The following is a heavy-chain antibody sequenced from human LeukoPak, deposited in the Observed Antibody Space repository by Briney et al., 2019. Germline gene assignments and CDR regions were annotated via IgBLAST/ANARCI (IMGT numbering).Heavy chain of an antibody. CDR3: AKQLRFLEWLFYYYYMDV. Sequence: PGGSLRLSCAASGFTFSSYAMSWVRQAPGKGLEWVSAISGSGGSTYYADSVKGRFTISRDNSKNTLYLQMNSLRAEDTAVYYCAKQLRFLEWLFYYYYMDVWGKGTTVTVSS. D-gene: IGHD3-3*01. V-gene: IGHV3-23*01. CDR2: ISGSGGST. J-gene: IGHJ6*03. CDR1: GFTFSSYA.